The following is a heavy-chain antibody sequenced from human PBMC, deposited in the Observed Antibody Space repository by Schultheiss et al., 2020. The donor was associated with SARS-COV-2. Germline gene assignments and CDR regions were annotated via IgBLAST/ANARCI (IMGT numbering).Heavy chain of an antibody. CDR1: GFTFSSYS. CDR2: ISGSGGST. Sequence: GGSLRLSCAVSGFTFSSYSMNWVRQAPGKGLEWVSAISGSGGSTYYADSVKGRFTISRDNSKNTLYLQMNSLRAEDTAVYYCARDRRYYGWFDPWGQGTLVTVSS. D-gene: IGHD2/OR15-2a*01. J-gene: IGHJ5*02. V-gene: IGHV3-23*01. CDR3: ARDRRYYGWFDP.